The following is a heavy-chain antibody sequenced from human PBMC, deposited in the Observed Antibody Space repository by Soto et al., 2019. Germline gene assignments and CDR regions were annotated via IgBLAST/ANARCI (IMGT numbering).Heavy chain of an antibody. D-gene: IGHD5-12*01. CDR3: ASLDSGYDLRFEY. CDR2: INHSGST. CDR1: GGSFSGYY. V-gene: IGHV4-34*01. J-gene: IGHJ4*02. Sequence: SETLSLTCAVYGGSFSGYYWSWIRQPPGKGLEWIGEINHSGSTNYNPSLKSRVTISVDTSKNQSSLKLSSVTAADTAVYYCASLDSGYDLRFEYWGQGTLVTVSS.